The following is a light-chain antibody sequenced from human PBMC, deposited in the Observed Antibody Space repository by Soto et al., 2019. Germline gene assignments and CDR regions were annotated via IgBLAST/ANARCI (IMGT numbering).Light chain of an antibody. CDR1: QDIRSS. Sequence: EIVMTQSPATLSVSPGERVTLSCRASQDIRSSLAWYQQKPGQAPRLLIYGASIRATGVPATFSGSGSGTEFTLTISSLQSEDFAVYYCQQYNNWPLTFGQGTRLEI. J-gene: IGKJ5*01. V-gene: IGKV3-15*01. CDR2: GAS. CDR3: QQYNNWPLT.